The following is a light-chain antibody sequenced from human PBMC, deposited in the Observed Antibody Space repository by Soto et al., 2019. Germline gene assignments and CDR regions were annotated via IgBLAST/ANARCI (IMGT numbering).Light chain of an antibody. Sequence: EIVLTQSPATLSLSPGERATLSCRASQSVSSYLAWYQQKPGQAPRLLIYDASNRATGIPARFSGSGSGTDFTLTISSLEPKDFAVYYGQQRSNWPLPFGGGTKGDIK. J-gene: IGKJ4*01. CDR3: QQRSNWPLP. CDR2: DAS. V-gene: IGKV3-11*01. CDR1: QSVSSY.